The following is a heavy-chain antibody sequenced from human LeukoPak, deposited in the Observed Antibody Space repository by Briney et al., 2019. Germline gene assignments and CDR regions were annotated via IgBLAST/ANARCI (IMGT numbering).Heavy chain of an antibody. CDR1: GYTFTAYY. D-gene: IGHD3-9*01. Sequence: ASVKVSCKASGYTFTAYYIHWVRQAPGQGLEWMGRINPNSGGTNYAQRFQGRVTMTRDTSISTTYMELSRLRSDDTAVYYCATELTDAFEIWGQGTMVTVSS. J-gene: IGHJ3*02. CDR2: INPNSGGT. V-gene: IGHV1-2*06. CDR3: ATELTDAFEI.